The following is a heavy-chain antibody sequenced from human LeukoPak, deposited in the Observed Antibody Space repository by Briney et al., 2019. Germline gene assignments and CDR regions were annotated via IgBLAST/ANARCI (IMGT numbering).Heavy chain of an antibody. CDR3: ARDGSITTDY. V-gene: IGHV1-18*01. Sequence: ASVKVSCKASGYTFTSYDISWVRQAPGQGLEWMGWISAYIGNTNYAQKLQGRVTMTKDTTTSTAYIELRSLRSDDTAVYCCARDGSITTDYWGQGTLVTVSS. CDR2: ISAYIGNT. D-gene: IGHD3-3*01. CDR1: GYTFTSYD. J-gene: IGHJ4*02.